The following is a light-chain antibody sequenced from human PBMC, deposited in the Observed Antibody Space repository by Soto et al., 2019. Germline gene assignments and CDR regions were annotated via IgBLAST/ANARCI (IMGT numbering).Light chain of an antibody. CDR2: AGS. V-gene: IGLV2-23*01. CDR1: SSDVGSYNL. Sequence: QSALTQPASVSGSTGQSITISCNGTSSDVGSYNLVSWYQPHPGKAPKLIIYAGSKRPSGVSNRFSGSKSGNTASLTSSGLQAEDEADYYCCSYAGSRTLFGGGTKLAVL. CDR3: CSYAGSRTL. J-gene: IGLJ2*01.